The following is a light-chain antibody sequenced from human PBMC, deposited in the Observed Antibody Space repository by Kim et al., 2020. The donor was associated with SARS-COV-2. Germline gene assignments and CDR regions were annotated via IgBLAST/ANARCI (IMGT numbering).Light chain of an antibody. CDR3: QSYDSSNPVV. J-gene: IGLJ2*01. CDR2: EDN. V-gene: IGLV6-57*03. CDR1: SGSIASNY. Sequence: KTVTISCTRSSGSIASNYVQWYQQRPGSAPTTVIYEDNQRPSGVPDRFSGSIDSSSNSASLTISGLKTEDEDDYYGQSYDSSNPVVFGGGTQLTVL.